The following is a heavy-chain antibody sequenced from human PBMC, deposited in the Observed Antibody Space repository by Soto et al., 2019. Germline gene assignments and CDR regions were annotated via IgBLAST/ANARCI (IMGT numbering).Heavy chain of an antibody. Sequence: QIQLVQSGAEVKKPGASVKVSCKASGYTFTTYGITWLRQAPGQGLEWMGWISAYDGNTNYAQKLQGRVSMTTDPSTNTAYMELRSLSSDDTAVYYCARDPATAYSSSSCDYWGQGTLVTVSS. CDR1: GYTFTTYG. CDR2: ISAYDGNT. D-gene: IGHD6-6*01. CDR3: ARDPATAYSSSSCDY. V-gene: IGHV1-18*04. J-gene: IGHJ4*02.